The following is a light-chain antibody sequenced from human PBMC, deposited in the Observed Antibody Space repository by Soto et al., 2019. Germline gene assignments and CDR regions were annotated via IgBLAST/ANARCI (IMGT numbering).Light chain of an antibody. Sequence: EIVLTHSPGTLSLSPGERATLSCSSSQSVSSSYLAWYQQKPGQAPRLLIYGASSRATGIPDRFSGSGSGTDFTLTISRLEPEDFALYYCQHYGSSFTFGPGTKVDIK. CDR3: QHYGSSFT. CDR1: QSVSSSY. V-gene: IGKV3-20*01. J-gene: IGKJ3*01. CDR2: GAS.